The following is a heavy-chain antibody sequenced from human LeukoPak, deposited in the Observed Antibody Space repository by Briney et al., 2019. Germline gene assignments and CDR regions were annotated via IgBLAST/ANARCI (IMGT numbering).Heavy chain of an antibody. J-gene: IGHJ5*02. CDR2: ISQNGDS. Sequence: PSETLSLTCGVSGGSLSFYYWSWIRQSPGKGLEWIAEISQNGDSNYNMSLKSRVTISLDKSKNQVSLKLNSVTAADTAVYYCARDLGQYYDTSDNWFDPWGQGTLVTVSS. V-gene: IGHV4-34*01. CDR1: GGSLSFYY. CDR3: ARDLGQYYDTSDNWFDP. D-gene: IGHD3-22*01.